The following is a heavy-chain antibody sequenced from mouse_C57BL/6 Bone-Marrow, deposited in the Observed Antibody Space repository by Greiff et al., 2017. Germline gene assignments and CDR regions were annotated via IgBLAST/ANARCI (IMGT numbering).Heavy chain of an antibody. V-gene: IGHV1-18*01. J-gene: IGHJ4*01. CDR1: GYTFTDYN. CDR2: INPNNGGT. Sequence: EVQLQQSGPELVKPGASVKIPCKASGYTFTDYNMDWVKQSHGKSLEWIGDINPNNGGTIYNQKFKGKATLTVDKSSSTAYMELRSLTSEDTAVYYCARRRGTTVVGAMDYWGQGTSVTVSS. D-gene: IGHD1-1*01. CDR3: ARRRGTTVVGAMDY.